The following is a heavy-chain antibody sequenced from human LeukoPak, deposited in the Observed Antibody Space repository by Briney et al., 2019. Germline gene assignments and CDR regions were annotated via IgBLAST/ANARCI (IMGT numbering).Heavy chain of an antibody. Sequence: PSETLSLTSTVSGGSISSNNYYWGWIRQPPGKGLEWIGTIYYFGSTYYNPSLKSRVTISVDTSKNQFSLKLSSVTAADTAVYYCARDGYYDYVWGSYRYTLDYWGQGTLVTVSS. J-gene: IGHJ4*02. CDR2: IYYFGST. CDR1: GGSISSNNYY. CDR3: ARDGYYDYVWGSYRYTLDY. D-gene: IGHD3-16*02. V-gene: IGHV4-39*07.